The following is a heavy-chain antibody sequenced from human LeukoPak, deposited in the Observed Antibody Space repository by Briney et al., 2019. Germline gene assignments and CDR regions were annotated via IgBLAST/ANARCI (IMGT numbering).Heavy chain of an antibody. D-gene: IGHD4-23*01. V-gene: IGHV3-48*03. CDR1: GFTFSSYE. CDR2: ISRSGSIT. CDR3: AIHDYHSNSDAFDV. J-gene: IGHJ3*01. Sequence: TGGSLRLSCAASGFTFSSYELSWVRQAPTKGLEWVSYISRSGSITYYADSVKGRFTISRDSAKSSLYLQMNSLRAEDTAVYYCAIHDYHSNSDAFDVWGQGTMVTVSS.